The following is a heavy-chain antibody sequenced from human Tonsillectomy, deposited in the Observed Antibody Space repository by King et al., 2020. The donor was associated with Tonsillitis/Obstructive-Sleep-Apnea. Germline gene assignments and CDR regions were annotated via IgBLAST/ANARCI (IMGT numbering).Heavy chain of an antibody. V-gene: IGHV3-43*02. CDR3: AKDTYSYYMDV. CDR1: GFTFDDYA. Sequence: VQLVESGGGVVQPGGSLRLSCAASGFTFDDYAMHWVRQAPGKGLEWVSLISGDAGGTYYADSVKGRFTFSRDNSKNSLYLQMNSLRTEDTALYYCAKDTYSYYMDVWGKGTTVTVSS. J-gene: IGHJ6*03. CDR2: ISGDAGGT.